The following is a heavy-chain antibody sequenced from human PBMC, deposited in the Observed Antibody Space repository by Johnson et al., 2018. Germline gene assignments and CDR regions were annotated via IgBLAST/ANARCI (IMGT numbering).Heavy chain of an antibody. D-gene: IGHD2-15*01. CDR3: AKDDRPTLRPAAYFQH. CDR2: IWYDGSKQ. J-gene: IGHJ1*01. CDR1: GFDFRSYG. Sequence: VQLVETGGGVVQPGRSXRLSCAASGFDFRSYGLHWVRQAPGKGLEWLTVIWYDGSKQYYIDSVKGRFTISRDNSKNTLYLEMNSLRVEDTAVYYCAKDDRPTLRPAAYFQHWGQGTLVTVSS. V-gene: IGHV3-33*06.